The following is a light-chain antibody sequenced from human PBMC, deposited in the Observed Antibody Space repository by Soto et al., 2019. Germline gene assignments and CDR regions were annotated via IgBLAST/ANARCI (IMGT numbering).Light chain of an antibody. V-gene: IGKV3-20*01. CDR3: QQYCSSDT. CDR1: QSVSSSY. J-gene: IGKJ1*01. CDR2: GAS. Sequence: EIRLTHSPGTLSLSPGERATLSCRASQSVSSSYLAWYQQKPGQAPRLLIYGASSRATGIPDRFSGSGSGTDFTLTISRLEPEDCAVYYCQQYCSSDTFGQGTKVDIK.